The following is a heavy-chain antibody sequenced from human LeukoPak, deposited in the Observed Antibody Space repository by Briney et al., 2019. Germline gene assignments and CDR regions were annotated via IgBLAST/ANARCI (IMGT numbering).Heavy chain of an antibody. CDR3: ARGLVVNYYDYVWGSCRSSKYFDY. V-gene: IGHV4-34*01. Sequence: SETLSLTCAVYGGSFSGYYWSWIRQPPGKGLEWIGEINHSGSTNYNPSLKSRVTISVDTSKNQFSLKLSSVTAADTAVYYCARGLVVNYYDYVWGSCRSSKYFDYWGQGTLVTVSS. J-gene: IGHJ4*02. CDR1: GGSFSGYY. D-gene: IGHD3-16*02. CDR2: INHSGST.